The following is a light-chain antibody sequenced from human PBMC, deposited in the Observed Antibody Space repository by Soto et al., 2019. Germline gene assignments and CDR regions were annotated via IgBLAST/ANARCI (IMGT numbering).Light chain of an antibody. CDR2: DAS. V-gene: IGKV3-11*01. CDR3: QQRSNWPLT. CDR1: QSIRNY. Sequence: EIVLTQSPATLSLSPGERATLSCRASQSIRNYLSWYQQKPGQSPRLLIYDASNRATDVPARFSGSGSGTDFPLSISSLEAEDFAVYFCQQRSNWPLTFGPGTKVDIK. J-gene: IGKJ3*01.